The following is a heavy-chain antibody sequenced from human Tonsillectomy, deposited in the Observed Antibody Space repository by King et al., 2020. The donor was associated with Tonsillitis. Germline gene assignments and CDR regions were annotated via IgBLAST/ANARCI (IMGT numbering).Heavy chain of an antibody. V-gene: IGHV4-34*01. CDR3: ARCPLGWLGGAFDI. CDR2: INHSGST. Sequence: HVQLQQWGAGLLKPSETLSLTCAVYGGSFSGYYWSWMRQPPGKGLEWIGEINHSGSTNYNPSLKSRVTISVDTSKNQFSLKLSSATAADTAVYYCARCPLGWLGGAFDIWGQGTMVAVSS. CDR1: GGSFSGYY. D-gene: IGHD6-19*01. J-gene: IGHJ3*02.